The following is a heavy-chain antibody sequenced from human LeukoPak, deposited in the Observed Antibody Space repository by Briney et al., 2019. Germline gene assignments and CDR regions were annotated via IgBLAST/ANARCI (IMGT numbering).Heavy chain of an antibody. CDR2: IYPGDSDT. J-gene: IGHJ3*02. V-gene: IGHV5-51*01. CDR3: ARCYYDSSGYYYRDAFDI. CDR1: GYSFTSYW. D-gene: IGHD3-22*01. Sequence: GESLKISCKGSGYSFTSYWIGWVRPMPGKGLEWMGIIYPGDSDTRYSPSFEGQVTISADKSISTAYLQWSSLKASDTAMYYCARCYYDSSGYYYRDAFDIWGQGTMVTVSS.